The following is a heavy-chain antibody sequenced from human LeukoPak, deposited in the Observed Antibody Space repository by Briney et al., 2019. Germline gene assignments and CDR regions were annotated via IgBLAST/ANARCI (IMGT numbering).Heavy chain of an antibody. CDR2: INPSGGST. CDR1: GYTFANYD. J-gene: IGHJ4*02. Sequence: ASVKVSCKASGYTFANYDINWVRQAPGQGLVWMGLINPSGGSTSYAQKFQGRVTMTRDMSTSTVYMELSSLRSEDTAVYYCARGPDYYDSSGLGDYWGQGTLVTVSS. V-gene: IGHV1-46*01. CDR3: ARGPDYYDSSGLGDY. D-gene: IGHD3-22*01.